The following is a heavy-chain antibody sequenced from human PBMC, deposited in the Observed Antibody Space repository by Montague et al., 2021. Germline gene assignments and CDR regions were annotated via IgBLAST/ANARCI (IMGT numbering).Heavy chain of an antibody. Sequence: SETLSLTCTVSGASMDRHYWTWVRQPPGEGLQWLAYIYYTAMANYNPSLKSRLTVSMDISKNQFSLKMRSMAAADTAIYYCVRRSVSNYFDYWGQGTLVTVSS. CDR3: VRRSVSNYFDY. D-gene: IGHD5/OR15-5a*01. CDR2: IYYTAMA. V-gene: IGHV4-59*11. J-gene: IGHJ4*02. CDR1: GASMDRHY.